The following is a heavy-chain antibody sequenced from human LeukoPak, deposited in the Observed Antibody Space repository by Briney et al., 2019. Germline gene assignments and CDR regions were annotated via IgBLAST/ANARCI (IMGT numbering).Heavy chain of an antibody. V-gene: IGHV1-8*01. CDR3: ARGYCSSTSCYTFYYYYYGTDV. Sequence: ASVKVSCKASGYTFTSYDINWVRQATGQGLEWMGWMNPNSGNTGYAQKFQGRVTMTRNTSISTAYMELSSLRSEDTAVYYCARGYCSSTSCYTFYYYYYGTDVWGQGTTVTVSS. CDR1: GYTFTSYD. CDR2: MNPNSGNT. J-gene: IGHJ6*02. D-gene: IGHD2-2*02.